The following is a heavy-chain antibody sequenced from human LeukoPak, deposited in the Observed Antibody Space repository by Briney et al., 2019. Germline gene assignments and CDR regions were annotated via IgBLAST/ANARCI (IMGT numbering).Heavy chain of an antibody. V-gene: IGHV5-10-1*01. CDR3: GRLRSPGYGSGSSDY. Sequence: GESLKISCKGSGYSFTSYWISWVRQMPGKGLEWMGRIDPSDSYTNYSPSFQGHVTISADKSISTAYLQWSSLKASDTAMYYCGRLRSPGYGSGSSDYWGQGTLVTVSS. D-gene: IGHD3-10*01. CDR1: GYSFTSYW. CDR2: IDPSDSYT. J-gene: IGHJ4*02.